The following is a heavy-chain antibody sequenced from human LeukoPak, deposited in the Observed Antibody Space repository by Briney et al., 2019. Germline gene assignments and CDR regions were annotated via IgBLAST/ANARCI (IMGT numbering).Heavy chain of an antibody. J-gene: IGHJ3*01. Sequence: PGGSLRLSCVASGIAFRNYAMTWVRQAPGKGLEWVSSITGSGTTTRYADSVKGRFTISRDNSVDTLYLQVNGLSAEDTAVYYCGIDPNGDYIGAFDFWGQGTKVTASS. CDR3: GIDPNGDYIGAFDF. CDR1: GIAFRNYA. CDR2: ITGSGTTT. D-gene: IGHD4-17*01. V-gene: IGHV3-23*01.